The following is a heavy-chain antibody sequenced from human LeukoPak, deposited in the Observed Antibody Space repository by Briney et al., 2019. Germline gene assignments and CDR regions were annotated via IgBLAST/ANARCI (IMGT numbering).Heavy chain of an antibody. V-gene: IGHV4-34*01. Sequence: SETLSLTCAVYGGSFSGYYWSWIRQPPGKGLEWIGEINHSGSTNYNPSLKSRVTISVDTSKNQFSLKLSSVTAADTAVYYCARTGDLLPDYWGQGTLVTVSS. CDR1: GGSFSGYY. D-gene: IGHD7-27*01. CDR3: ARTGDLLPDY. J-gene: IGHJ4*02. CDR2: INHSGST.